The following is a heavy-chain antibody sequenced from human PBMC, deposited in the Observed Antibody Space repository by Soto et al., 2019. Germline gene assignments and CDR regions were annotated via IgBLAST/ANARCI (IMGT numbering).Heavy chain of an antibody. J-gene: IGHJ4*02. V-gene: IGHV3-23*01. Sequence: GGSLRLSCAASGFTFSSYSMSCVRQAPGKGLEWVAAIIGSVGSTYYADSVKGRFTISRDNSKNTLYLQMNSMTAEDTAVYYSAKEGSVVPAAKGYYFDYWGQGTLVTVSS. D-gene: IGHD2-2*01. CDR1: GFTFSSYS. CDR3: AKEGSVVPAAKGYYFDY. CDR2: IIGSVGST.